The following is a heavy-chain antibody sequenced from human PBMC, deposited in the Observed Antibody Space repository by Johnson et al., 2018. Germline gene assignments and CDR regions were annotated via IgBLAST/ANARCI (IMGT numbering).Heavy chain of an antibody. Sequence: QVQLVQSGGGVVQPGRSLRLSCAASGFTFNNFDMHWVRQAPGKGLEWVALISYDGSNKYYADSVKGRFTISRDNSKKTLYLQMNSLRAEDTAVYYCAKAGIAVAGINYWGQGTLVTVSS. CDR2: ISYDGSNK. V-gene: IGHV3-30*18. J-gene: IGHJ4*02. CDR3: AKAGIAVAGINY. CDR1: GFTFNNFD. D-gene: IGHD6-19*01.